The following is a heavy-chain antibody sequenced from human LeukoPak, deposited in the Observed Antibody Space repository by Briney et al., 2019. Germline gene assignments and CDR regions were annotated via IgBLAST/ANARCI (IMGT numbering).Heavy chain of an antibody. CDR1: GGSFSGYY. D-gene: IGHD6-6*01. J-gene: IGHJ5*02. CDR2: INHSGST. V-gene: IGHV4-34*01. CDR3: ARVPTPDPSPYSSSSWFDP. Sequence: KPSETLSLTCAVYGGSFSGYYWSWIRQPPGKGLEWIGEINHSGSTNYNPSLKSRVTISVDTSKNQFSLKLSSVTAADTAVYYCARVPTPDPSPYSSSSWFDPWGQGTLVTVSS.